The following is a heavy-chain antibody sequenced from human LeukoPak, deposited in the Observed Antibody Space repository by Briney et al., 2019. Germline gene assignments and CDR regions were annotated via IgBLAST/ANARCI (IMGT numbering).Heavy chain of an antibody. D-gene: IGHD1-26*01. CDR3: ARVGSGSYYEDLGY. Sequence: GGSLRLSCAASGFTFSSYWMHWVRQAPGKGLVWVSSINSDGSSTSYADSVKGRFTISRDNAKNTLYLQMNSLRAEDTAVYYCARVGSGSYYEDLGYWGQGTLVTVSS. J-gene: IGHJ4*02. CDR2: INSDGSST. V-gene: IGHV3-74*01. CDR1: GFTFSSYW.